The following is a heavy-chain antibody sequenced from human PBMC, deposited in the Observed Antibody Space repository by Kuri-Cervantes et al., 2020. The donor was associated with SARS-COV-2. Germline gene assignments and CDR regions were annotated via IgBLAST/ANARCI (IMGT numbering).Heavy chain of an antibody. CDR1: GGTSSSYA. V-gene: IGHV1-69*05. D-gene: IGHD1-20*01. CDR2: IIPIFGTA. Sequence: SVKVSCKASGGTSSSYAISWVRQAPGQGLEWMGGIIPIFGTANYAQKFQGRVTITTDESTSTAYMELSSLRSEDTAVYYCATSPNWRQGGGRDAFDIWGQGTMVTVSS. CDR3: ATSPNWRQGGGRDAFDI. J-gene: IGHJ3*02.